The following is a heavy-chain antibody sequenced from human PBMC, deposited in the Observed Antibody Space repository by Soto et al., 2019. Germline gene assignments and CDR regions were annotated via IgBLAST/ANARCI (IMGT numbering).Heavy chain of an antibody. CDR3: AREGGGYSAFDPPYYGMDV. D-gene: IGHD5-12*01. CDR1: GYSFTSYW. CDR2: IHPGDSDT. J-gene: IGHJ6*02. Sequence: GESLKISCKGSGYSFTSYWIGWVRQMPGKGLEWMGIIHPGDSDTRYSPSFQDQVTISADKSISTAYLQWSSLKASDTAMYYCAREGGGYSAFDPPYYGMDVWGQGTTVTVSS. V-gene: IGHV5-51*01.